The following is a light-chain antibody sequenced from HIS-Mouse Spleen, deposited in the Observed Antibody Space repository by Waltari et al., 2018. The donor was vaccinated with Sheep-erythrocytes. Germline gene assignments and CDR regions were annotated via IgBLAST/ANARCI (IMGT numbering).Light chain of an antibody. Sequence: QSALTPPASVSGSPRQSITISPTGTSRAVGSYHLPSRYQQQPGKAPKLMIYEGSKRPSGVSNRFSGSKSGNTASLTISGLQAEDEADYYCCSYAGSSTPWVFGGGTKLTVL. V-gene: IGLV2-23*01. J-gene: IGLJ3*02. CDR3: CSYAGSSTPWV. CDR1: SRAVGSYHL. CDR2: EGS.